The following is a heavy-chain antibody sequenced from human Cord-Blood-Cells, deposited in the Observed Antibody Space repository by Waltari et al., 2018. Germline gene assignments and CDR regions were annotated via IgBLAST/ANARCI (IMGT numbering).Heavy chain of an antibody. CDR1: GFTFSSYD. D-gene: IGHD3-9*01. CDR2: ICTAGDT. CDR3: ARFDILTGYFDY. J-gene: IGHJ4*02. V-gene: IGHV3-13*01. Sequence: EVQLVESGGGLVQPGGSLRLSCAASGFTFSSYDMHWVRQATGKGLEWFSAICTAGDTYYPGSVKGRFTISRENAKNSLYLQMNSLRAVDTAVYYCARFDILTGYFDYWGQGTLVTVSS.